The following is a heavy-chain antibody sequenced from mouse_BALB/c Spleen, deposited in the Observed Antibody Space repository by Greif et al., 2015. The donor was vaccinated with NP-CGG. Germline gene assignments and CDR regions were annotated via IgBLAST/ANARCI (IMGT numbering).Heavy chain of an antibody. CDR1: GYTFTSYW. V-gene: IGHV1-69*02. CDR2: IYPSDSYT. Sequence: SGAELVRPGASVKLSCKASGYTFTSYWINWVKQRPGQGLEWIGNIYPSDSYTNYNQKFKDKATLTVDKSSSTAYMQLSSPTSEDSAVYYCTRCIYYGNYNAMDYWGQGTSVTVSS. CDR3: TRCIYYGNYNAMDY. J-gene: IGHJ4*01. D-gene: IGHD2-1*01.